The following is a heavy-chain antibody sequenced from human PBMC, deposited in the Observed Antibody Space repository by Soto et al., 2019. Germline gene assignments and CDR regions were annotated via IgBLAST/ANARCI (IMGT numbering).Heavy chain of an antibody. CDR1: GGSISSGGYY. CDR3: ASSLVGYCSSTSCYNWFDP. Sequence: SETLSLTCTVSGGSISSGGYYWSWIRQHPGKGLEWIGYIYYSGSTYYNPSLKSRVTISVDTSKNQFSLKLSSVTAADTAVYYCASSLVGYCSSTSCYNWFDPWGQGTLVTVSS. J-gene: IGHJ5*02. V-gene: IGHV4-31*03. CDR2: IYYSGST. D-gene: IGHD2-2*01.